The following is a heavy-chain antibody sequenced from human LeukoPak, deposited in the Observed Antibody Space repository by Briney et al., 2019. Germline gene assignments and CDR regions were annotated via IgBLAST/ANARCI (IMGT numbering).Heavy chain of an antibody. CDR2: IRSSGTT. Sequence: GGSLRLSCAASEFSVGGNYMTWVRQAPGKGLQWIGFIRSSGTTQYAASVKGRFTISRDDSKSIAYLQMNSLKTEDTAVYYCTRDRFYVWFDPWGQGTLVTVSS. CDR3: TRDRFYVWFDP. CDR1: EFSVGGNY. D-gene: IGHD3-16*01. V-gene: IGHV3-49*04. J-gene: IGHJ5*02.